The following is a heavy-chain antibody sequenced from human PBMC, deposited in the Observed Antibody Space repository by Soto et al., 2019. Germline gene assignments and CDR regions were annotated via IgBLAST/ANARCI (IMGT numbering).Heavy chain of an antibody. D-gene: IGHD3-10*01. CDR2: ISYDGSNK. J-gene: IGHJ6*02. CDR3: ARDDPRMVRGVITFDYYYYGMDV. V-gene: IGHV3-30-3*01. Sequence: GGSLRLSCAASGFTFSSYAMHWVRQAPGKGLEWVAVISYDGSNKYYADSVKGRFTISRDNSKNTLYLQMNSLRAEDTAVYYCARDDPRMVRGVITFDYYYYGMDVWGQGT. CDR1: GFTFSSYA.